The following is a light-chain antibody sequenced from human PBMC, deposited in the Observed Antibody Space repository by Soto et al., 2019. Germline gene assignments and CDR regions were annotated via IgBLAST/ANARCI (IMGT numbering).Light chain of an antibody. Sequence: EIVLTQSPDTLSLSPGERATLSCTASESVTSSCLAWYQRKACQAPRLLIHTTSTRATDIPDRFSGSGSGTDLTLTISRLEPEDFAVYYCQQCGGSPLFSFGPGTRVDI. J-gene: IGKJ3*01. CDR3: QQCGGSPLFS. CDR2: TTS. CDR1: ESVTSSC. V-gene: IGKV3-20*01.